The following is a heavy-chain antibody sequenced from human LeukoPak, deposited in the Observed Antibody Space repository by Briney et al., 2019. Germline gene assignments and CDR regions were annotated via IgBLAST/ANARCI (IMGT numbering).Heavy chain of an antibody. CDR2: MHHSGST. CDR1: GGSITTRSYY. Sequence: SETLSLTCTVSGGSITTRSYYWGWIRQPPGKGLEWIGSMHHSGSTYYNPSLKSRVTTSVDTSKNQFSLKLSSVTAADTAVYYCARDAVGDYFDYWGQGTLVTVSS. D-gene: IGHD1-26*01. J-gene: IGHJ4*02. V-gene: IGHV4-39*07. CDR3: ARDAVGDYFDY.